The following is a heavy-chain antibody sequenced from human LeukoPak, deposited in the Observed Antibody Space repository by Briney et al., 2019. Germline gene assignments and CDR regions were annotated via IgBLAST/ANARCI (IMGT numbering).Heavy chain of an antibody. CDR1: GFTFTAFT. CDR3: ARDRHFVAFDI. CDR2: ISSSSSI. J-gene: IGHJ3*02. Sequence: GSLRLSCAASGFTFTAFTINWVRQAPGKGLEWVSSISSSSSIHFADSVKGRFTISRDNAKNSVSLQINSLRAEGTALYYCARDRHFVAFDIWGQGTMVTVSS. V-gene: IGHV3-69-1*01.